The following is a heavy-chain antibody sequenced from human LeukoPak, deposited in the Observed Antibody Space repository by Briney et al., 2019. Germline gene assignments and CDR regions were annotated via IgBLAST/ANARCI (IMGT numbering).Heavy chain of an antibody. CDR2: ISGSGETT. Sequence: GGSLRLSCAASGFSFRNHAINWLRQAPGKGLEWVSVISGSGETTYYADSVKGRFTISRDNSQNTLYLQMSSLRGEDTALYYCAKDRGMVGASVRAFDYWGQGTLVTVSS. J-gene: IGHJ4*02. V-gene: IGHV3-23*01. CDR3: AKDRGMVGASVRAFDY. D-gene: IGHD1-26*01. CDR1: GFSFRNHA.